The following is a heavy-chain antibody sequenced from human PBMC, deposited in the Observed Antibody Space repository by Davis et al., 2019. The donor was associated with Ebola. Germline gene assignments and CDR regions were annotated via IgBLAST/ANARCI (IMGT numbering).Heavy chain of an antibody. CDR1: GYTFTNYY. CDR3: TRGNSWDAPFDY. CDR2: ISAYNGNT. Sequence: ASVKVSCKASGYTFTNYYMHWVRQAPGQGLEWMGWISAYNGNTNYAQKLQGRVTMTTDTSTSAAYMELRSLRSDDTAVYYCTRGNSWDAPFDYWGQGTLVTVSS. D-gene: IGHD6-13*01. V-gene: IGHV1-18*04. J-gene: IGHJ4*02.